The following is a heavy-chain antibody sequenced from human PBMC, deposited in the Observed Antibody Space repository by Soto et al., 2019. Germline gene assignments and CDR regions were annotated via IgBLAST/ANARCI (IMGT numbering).Heavy chain of an antibody. V-gene: IGHV3-53*01. Sequence: EVQLVESGGGLIQPGGSLRLSCAVSGFTVSNNYMSWVRQAPGKGLEGVSVIYSGGYTAYGDSVKGRFTISRDNSKNPIYIQMKGQGADDRAVYYGAAQRGGGGYWGQGTLVTVSS. CDR2: IYSGGYT. CDR1: GFTVSNNY. J-gene: IGHJ4*02. D-gene: IGHD6-25*01. CDR3: AAQRGGGGY.